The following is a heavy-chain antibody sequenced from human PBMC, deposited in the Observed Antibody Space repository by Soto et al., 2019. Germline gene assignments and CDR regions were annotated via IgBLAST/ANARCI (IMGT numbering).Heavy chain of an antibody. CDR3: ARDKRFPVSYSSSDY. V-gene: IGHV1-18*01. D-gene: IGHD6-13*01. J-gene: IGHJ4*02. Sequence: GASVKVSCKASGYTFTSPGISWVRQAPGQSLGWMGWISAYNGNTNYAQKLQGRVTMTTDTSTSTAYMELRSLRSDDTAVYYCARDKRFPVSYSSSDYWGQATLVTVSS. CDR2: ISAYNGNT. CDR1: GYTFTSPG.